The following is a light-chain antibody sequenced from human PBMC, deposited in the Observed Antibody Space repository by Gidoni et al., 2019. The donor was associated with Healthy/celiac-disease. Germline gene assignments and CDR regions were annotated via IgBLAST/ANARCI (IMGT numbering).Light chain of an antibody. CDR1: SSAVGGYNY. CDR2: DVS. Sequence: QSALTQPASVAGSPGQSITISCTGTSSAVGGYNYVSWYQQHHGQAPKLMIYDVSTRPSGVSNRVSGSKSGNTASLTISGLQAEDEADYYCSSYTSSSTLVFGGGTKLT. J-gene: IGLJ2*01. CDR3: SSYTSSSTLV. V-gene: IGLV2-14*01.